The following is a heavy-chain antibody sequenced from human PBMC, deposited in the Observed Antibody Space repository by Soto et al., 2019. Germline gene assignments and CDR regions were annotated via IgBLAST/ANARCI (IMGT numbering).Heavy chain of an antibody. J-gene: IGHJ4*02. CDR2: LCSGGNT. CDR1: GFSVNNNY. D-gene: IGHD5-12*01. Sequence: EVQLVESGGGSVQPGGSLRLACAASGFSVNNNYMSWVRQAPGDELDLVSVLCSGGNTYYAFSVRGTFTMSRDNFTNTLYLQMNELRAEDTAVYYCARGAYDVGRVPLRYFDYWGQGTLVTVSS. CDR3: ARGAYDVGRVPLRYFDY. V-gene: IGHV3-66*01.